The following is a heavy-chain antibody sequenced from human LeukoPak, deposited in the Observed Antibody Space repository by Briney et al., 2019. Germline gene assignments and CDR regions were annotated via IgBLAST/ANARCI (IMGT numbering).Heavy chain of an antibody. D-gene: IGHD5-18*01. V-gene: IGHV4-59*01. CDR1: GGSISSYY. CDR2: IYYSGST. CDR3: ARVRGYSYGSDAFDI. J-gene: IGHJ3*02. Sequence: SETLSLTCTVSGGSISSYYWSWIRQPPGKGLEWIGYIYYSGSTNYNPSLKSRVTISVDTSKNQFSLKLPTVTAADTAVFYCARVRGYSYGSDAFDIWGQGTMVTVSS.